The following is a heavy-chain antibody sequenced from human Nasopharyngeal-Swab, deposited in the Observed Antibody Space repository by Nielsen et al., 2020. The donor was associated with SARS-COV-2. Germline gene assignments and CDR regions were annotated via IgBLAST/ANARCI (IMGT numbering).Heavy chain of an antibody. J-gene: IGHJ5*01. V-gene: IGHV4-34*01. CDR1: GGSFSGYY. CDR2: INHSGGT. D-gene: IGHD3-16*01. CDR3: ARGRRLRNWFDP. Sequence: SQTLSLTCAVYGGSFSGYYWSWIRQPPGKGLEWIGEINHSGGTNYNPSLKSRVSISLDTSKNQFSLKLSSVTAADTAVYYCARGRRLRNWFDPWGQGTLVTVSS.